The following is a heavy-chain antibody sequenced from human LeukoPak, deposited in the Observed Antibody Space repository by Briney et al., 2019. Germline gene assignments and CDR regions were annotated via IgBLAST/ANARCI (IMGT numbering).Heavy chain of an antibody. J-gene: IGHJ6*02. D-gene: IGHD2-15*01. V-gene: IGHV1-2*04. CDR3: ARGLWCGGSCYSTPTGMDV. CDR1: GYTFTGYY. CDR2: INPNSGGT. Sequence: ASVKVSCKASGYTFTGYYMHWVRQAPGQGLEWMGWINPNSGGTNYAQKFQGWVTMTRDTSISTAYMELSRLRSDDTAVYYCARGLWCGGSCYSTPTGMDVWGQGTTVTVSS.